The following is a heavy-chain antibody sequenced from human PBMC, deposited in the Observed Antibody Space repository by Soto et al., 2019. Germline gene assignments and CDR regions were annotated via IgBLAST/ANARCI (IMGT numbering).Heavy chain of an antibody. CDR1: GFTFSSYA. Sequence: EVQLLESGGGLVQPGGSLRLSCAASGFTFSSYAMSWVRQAPGKGLEWVSAISGSGGSTYYADSVKGRFTISRDNSKNTLYLEMNSLRAEDTAVYYCAQGNKWELLGIDYWGQGTLVTVSS. CDR2: ISGSGGST. D-gene: IGHD1-26*01. J-gene: IGHJ4*02. CDR3: AQGNKWELLGIDY. V-gene: IGHV3-23*01.